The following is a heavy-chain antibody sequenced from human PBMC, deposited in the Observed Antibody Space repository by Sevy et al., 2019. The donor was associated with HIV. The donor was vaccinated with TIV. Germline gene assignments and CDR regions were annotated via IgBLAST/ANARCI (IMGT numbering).Heavy chain of an antibody. J-gene: IGHJ5*02. CDR3: ARVGGGGYYDPWSGYLEFDP. D-gene: IGHD3-3*01. CDR2: VSASGGST. Sequence: GGSLRLSCIGSGFSLSSDAMSWVRQAPGKGLQWVATVSASGGSTYYAHSVRGRFSITRDNSKNTLYVKMNSLRAEDTAVYYCARVGGGGYYDPWSGYLEFDPWGQGTLVTVSS. V-gene: IGHV3-23*01. CDR1: GFSLSSDA.